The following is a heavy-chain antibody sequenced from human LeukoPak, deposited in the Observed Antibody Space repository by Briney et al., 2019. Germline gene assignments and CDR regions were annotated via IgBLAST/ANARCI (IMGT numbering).Heavy chain of an antibody. CDR1: GYTFTSYY. Sequence: GASVKVSCKASGYTFTSYYMHWVRQAPGQGLEWMGIINPSGGSTSYAQKFQGRVTMTEDTSTDTAYMELSSLRSEDTAVYYCARFGAYGMDVWGQGTTVTVSS. D-gene: IGHD3-10*01. J-gene: IGHJ6*02. CDR3: ARFGAYGMDV. V-gene: IGHV1-46*01. CDR2: INPSGGST.